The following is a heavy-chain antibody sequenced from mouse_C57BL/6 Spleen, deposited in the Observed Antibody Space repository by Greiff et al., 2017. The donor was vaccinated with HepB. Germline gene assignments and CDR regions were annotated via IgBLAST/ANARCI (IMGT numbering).Heavy chain of an antibody. CDR1: GYAFSSSW. CDR2: IYPGDGDT. J-gene: IGHJ3*01. D-gene: IGHD2-3*01. CDR3: ARSEGYSTWFAY. V-gene: IGHV1-82*01. Sequence: VQLQQSGPELVKPGASVKISCKASGYAFSSSWMNWVKQRPGKGLEWIGRIYPGDGDTNYNGKFKGKATLTADKSSSTAYMQLSSLTSEDSAVYFCARSEGYSTWFAYWGQGTLVTVSA.